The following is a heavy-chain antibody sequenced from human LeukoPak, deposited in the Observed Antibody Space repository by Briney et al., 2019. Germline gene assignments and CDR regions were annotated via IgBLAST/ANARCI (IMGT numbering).Heavy chain of an antibody. CDR3: ARGADYGDYGDAFDI. Sequence: GESLKISCKGSGYSFTSYWIGWVRQMPGKGLEWMGIIYPGDSDTRYSPSFQGRVTISADKSISTAYLQWSSLKASDTAMYYCARGADYGDYGDAFDIWGQGTMVTVSS. CDR2: IYPGDSDT. CDR1: GYSFTSYW. V-gene: IGHV5-51*01. D-gene: IGHD4-17*01. J-gene: IGHJ3*02.